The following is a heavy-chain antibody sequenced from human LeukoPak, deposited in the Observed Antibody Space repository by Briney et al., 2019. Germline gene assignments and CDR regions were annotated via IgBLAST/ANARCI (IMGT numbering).Heavy chain of an antibody. Sequence: GGSLRLSCAASGFIFSDYYMSWIRQAPGKGLEWVSTIKGTGLTTYYADSVKGRFTISRDNSKNTVSLQMNSLTAEDTALYYCAKDIRRGYNFGYDQFAYWGQGTLVTVSS. CDR2: IKGTGLTT. V-gene: IGHV3-11*04. CDR1: GFIFSDYY. J-gene: IGHJ4*02. CDR3: AKDIRRGYNFGYDQFAY. D-gene: IGHD5-18*01.